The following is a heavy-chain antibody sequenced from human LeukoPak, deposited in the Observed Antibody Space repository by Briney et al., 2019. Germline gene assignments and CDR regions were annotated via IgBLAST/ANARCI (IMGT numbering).Heavy chain of an antibody. CDR1: GFTFSSYW. J-gene: IGHJ4*02. CDR2: IKEDGSEK. D-gene: IGHD6-19*01. CDR3: AREGPYSSGWYYFEH. Sequence: PGGSLRLSCVGSGFTFSSYWMSWVRQAPGKGLEWVANIKEDGSEKYYVDSVKGRFTISRDNAKNSLYLQMNSLRAEDTAVYYCAREGPYSSGWYYFEHWGQGTLVTVSS. V-gene: IGHV3-7*03.